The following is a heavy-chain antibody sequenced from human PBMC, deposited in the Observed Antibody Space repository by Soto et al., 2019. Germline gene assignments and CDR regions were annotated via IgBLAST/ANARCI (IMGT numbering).Heavy chain of an antibody. V-gene: IGHV3-15*07. CDR1: GFPLSNAW. D-gene: IGHD2-15*01. CDR2: IKSKTEGGTT. CDR3: TTYPYCSGGSCYSFDY. J-gene: IGHJ4*02. Sequence: EVQLVESGGGLVKPGGSLRLSCAASGFPLSNAWMNWVRQAPGKGLEWVGRIKSKTEGGTTDYAAPVKGRFTITRDDSQNTRYLQMNSLKTEDTAVYYCTTYPYCSGGSCYSFDYWGQGTLVTVSS.